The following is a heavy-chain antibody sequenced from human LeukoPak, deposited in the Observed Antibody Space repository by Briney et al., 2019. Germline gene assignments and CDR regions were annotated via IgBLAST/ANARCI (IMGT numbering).Heavy chain of an antibody. CDR1: GFTVSSNY. CDR3: ARGAYCGGDCYSAY. CDR2: IYSGGST. V-gene: IGHV3-53*01. J-gene: IGHJ4*02. D-gene: IGHD2-21*02. Sequence: GESLRLSCAASGFTVSSNYMSWVRQAPGKGLEWVSVIYSGGSTYYADSVKGRFTISRDNSKNTLYLQMNSLRAEDTAVYYCARGAYCGGDCYSAYWGQGTLVTVSS.